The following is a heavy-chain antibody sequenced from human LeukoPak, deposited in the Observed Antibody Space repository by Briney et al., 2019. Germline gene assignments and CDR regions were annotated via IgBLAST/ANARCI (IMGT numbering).Heavy chain of an antibody. CDR1: GFTFSSYG. CDR2: ISYDGSNK. Sequence: GGSLRLSCAASGFTFSSYGMHWVRQAPGKGLEWVAVISYDGSNKYYADSVKGRFTISRDNSKNTLYLQMNSLRAEDTAVYHCAKAMTTVGISFDYWGQGTLVTVSS. J-gene: IGHJ4*02. V-gene: IGHV3-30*18. CDR3: AKAMTTVGISFDY. D-gene: IGHD4-11*01.